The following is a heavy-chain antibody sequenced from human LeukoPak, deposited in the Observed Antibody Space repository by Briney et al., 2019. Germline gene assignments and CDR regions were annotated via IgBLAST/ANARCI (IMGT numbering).Heavy chain of an antibody. CDR3: ARDLGRSTTGTTGWFDP. V-gene: IGHV1-69*05. D-gene: IGHD1-1*01. CDR1: GATFSSYA. J-gene: IGHJ5*02. Sequence: SVKVSCKATGATFSSYAISWVRQAPGQGLEWMGGIIPIFGTANYAQKFQGRVTIPTDESTSTAYMDLSSLRSEDTAVYYCARDLGRSTTGTTGWFDPWGQGTLVTVSS. CDR2: IIPIFGTA.